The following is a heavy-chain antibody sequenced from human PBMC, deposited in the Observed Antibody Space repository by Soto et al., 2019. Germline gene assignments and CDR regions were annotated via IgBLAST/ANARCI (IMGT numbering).Heavy chain of an antibody. J-gene: IGHJ4*02. V-gene: IGHV4-31*03. D-gene: IGHD1-1*01. Sequence: QVQLQQSGPGLVKPSQTLSLTCTVSGDSVNSGRYYWHWIRQLPGKGLEWIGYIFYSGTTYYNPSLMSRVTISLDTSKNDLSLKLTSVTVADTAVYFCARGCLRVTGTYDSWGQGTLVTVSS. CDR1: GDSVNSGRYY. CDR2: IFYSGTT. CDR3: ARGCLRVTGTYDS.